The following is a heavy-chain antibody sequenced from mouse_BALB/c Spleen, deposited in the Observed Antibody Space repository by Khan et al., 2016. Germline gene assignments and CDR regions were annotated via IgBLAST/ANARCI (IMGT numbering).Heavy chain of an antibody. CDR2: ISPYYGDA. CDR3: ARDSSGYGFAY. CDR1: GYTFTDYA. D-gene: IGHD3-2*01. Sequence: QVQLKQSGAELVRPGVSVKISCKGSGYTFTDYAMHWVKQSHAKSLEWIGVISPYYGDASYNQKFKGKATMTVDKSSRTAYMELARLQSEDSAIYYCARDSSGYGFAYWGQGTLVTVSA. V-gene: IGHV1S137*01. J-gene: IGHJ3*01.